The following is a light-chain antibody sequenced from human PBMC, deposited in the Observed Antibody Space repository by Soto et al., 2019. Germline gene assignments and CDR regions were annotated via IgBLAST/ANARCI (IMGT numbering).Light chain of an antibody. CDR3: QQYGNSPRT. CDR2: GAS. Sequence: EIVLTQSPGTLSLSPGDRATLSCRASQSVRSTYLAWYQQKPGQAPRLLIYGASSRATGIPDRFSGSGSGTDFTLTISRLESEDFAVYYCQQYGNSPRTFGRCTKGEIK. V-gene: IGKV3-20*01. J-gene: IGKJ4*01. CDR1: QSVRSTY.